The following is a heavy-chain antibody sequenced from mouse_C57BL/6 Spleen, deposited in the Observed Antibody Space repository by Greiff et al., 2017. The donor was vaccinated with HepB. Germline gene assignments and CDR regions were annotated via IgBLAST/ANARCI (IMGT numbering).Heavy chain of an antibody. CDR2: IYPGGGYT. V-gene: IGHV1-63*01. CDR1: GYTFTNYW. Sequence: QVQLQQSGAELVRPGTSVKMSCKASGYTFTNYWIGWAKQRPGHGLEWIGDIYPGGGYTNYNEKFKGKATLTADKSSSTAYMQFSSLTSEDSAIYYCARGKGNHGNYYAMDYWGQGTSVTVSS. J-gene: IGHJ4*01. D-gene: IGHD2-1*01. CDR3: ARGKGNHGNYYAMDY.